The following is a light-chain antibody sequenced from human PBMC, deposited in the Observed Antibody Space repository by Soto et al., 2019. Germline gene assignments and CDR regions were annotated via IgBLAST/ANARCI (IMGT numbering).Light chain of an antibody. Sequence: QSALTQPPSASGSPGQSVTISCTGTSSDVGAYNYVSWYQQHPGKAPKLMIYEVTKRPSGVPHRFSGSKSGNTASLTVSGLQAEDVGDYHCSSYAGDKNVFGTGTKLTVL. CDR1: SSDVGAYNY. J-gene: IGLJ1*01. CDR2: EVT. CDR3: SSYAGDKNV. V-gene: IGLV2-8*01.